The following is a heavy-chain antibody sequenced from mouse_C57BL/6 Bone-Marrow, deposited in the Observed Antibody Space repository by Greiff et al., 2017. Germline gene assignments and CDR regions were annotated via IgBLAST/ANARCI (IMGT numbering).Heavy chain of an antibody. Sequence: EVQLQQSGPELVKPGASVKISFKASGYSFTGYYMNWVKQSPEQSLEWIGEINPSTGGTTYNQKFKAKATLTVDKSSSTAYMQLKSLTSDDSAVYYCSRGLFAYWGQGTLVTVSA. CDR1: GYSFTGYY. V-gene: IGHV1-42*01. D-gene: IGHD3-1*01. J-gene: IGHJ3*01. CDR2: INPSTGGT. CDR3: SRGLFAY.